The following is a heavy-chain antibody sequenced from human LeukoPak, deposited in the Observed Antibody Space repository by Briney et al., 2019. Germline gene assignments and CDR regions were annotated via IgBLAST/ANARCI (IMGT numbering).Heavy chain of an antibody. D-gene: IGHD3-16*01. CDR1: GFTFDDYA. Sequence: PGRSLRLSCAASGFTFDDYAMHWVRQAPGKGLEWVSGISWNSGSIGYADPVKGRFTISRDNSKNTLYLQMNSLRAEDTAVYYCARGTLAPYYYGMDVWGQGTTVTVSS. CDR2: ISWNSGSI. CDR3: ARGTLAPYYYGMDV. V-gene: IGHV3-9*01. J-gene: IGHJ6*02.